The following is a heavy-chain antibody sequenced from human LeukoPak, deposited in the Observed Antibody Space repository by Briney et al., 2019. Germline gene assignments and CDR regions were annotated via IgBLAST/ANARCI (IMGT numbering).Heavy chain of an antibody. CDR2: IWYDGGNK. V-gene: IGHV3-33*01. Sequence: GGSLRLSCAASGFIFSSYGMHWVRQAPGKGLEWVATIWYDGGNKYYADSVKGRFTISRDNSKNTLYLQMSSLRAEDTAVYYCAREGIAVPGAIDYWGQGTLVTVSS. CDR1: GFIFSSYG. CDR3: AREGIAVPGAIDY. D-gene: IGHD6-19*01. J-gene: IGHJ4*02.